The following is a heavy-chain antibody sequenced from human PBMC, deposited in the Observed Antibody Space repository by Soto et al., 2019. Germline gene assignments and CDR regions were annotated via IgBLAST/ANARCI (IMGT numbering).Heavy chain of an antibody. CDR1: GYTFTSYY. CDR2: INPSGGST. Sequence: QVQLVQSGAEVEKPGASVKVSCKASGYTFTSYYMHWVRQAPGQGLEWMGIINPSGGSTTYAQKFQGRFTMTSATSTSTVYMYLRSLRSEDTAVYYCARAATNELDYWGEGTLVTVSS. V-gene: IGHV1-46*03. J-gene: IGHJ4*02. D-gene: IGHD5-12*01. CDR3: ARAATNELDY.